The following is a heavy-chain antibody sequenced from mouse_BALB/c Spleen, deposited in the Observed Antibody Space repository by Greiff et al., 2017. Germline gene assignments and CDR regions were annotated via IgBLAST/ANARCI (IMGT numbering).Heavy chain of an antibody. CDR3: ASLLSYFDV. D-gene: IGHD2-10*01. CDR1: GFTFSSYT. CDR2: ISNGGGST. Sequence: EVKLEESGGGLVQPGGSLKLSCAASGFTFSSYTMSWVRQTPEKRLEWVAYISNGGGSTYYPDTVKGRFTISRDNAKNTLYLQMSSLKSEDTAMYYCASLLSYFDVWGAGTTVTVSS. V-gene: IGHV5-12-2*01. J-gene: IGHJ1*01.